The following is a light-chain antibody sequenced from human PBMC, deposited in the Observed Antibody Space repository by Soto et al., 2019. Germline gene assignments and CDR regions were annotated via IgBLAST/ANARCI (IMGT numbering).Light chain of an antibody. CDR2: DVT. CDR3: CSNAGGYTLA. CDR1: SSDVGGYNY. V-gene: IGLV2-11*01. J-gene: IGLJ2*01. Sequence: QSALTQPRSVSGSPGQSVTISCTGTSSDVGGYNYVSWYQQHPDKAPKVMIYDVTKRPSEVPDRFSGSKSGNTASLTISGLQAEDEADYYCCSNAGGYTLAFGGGTKVTVL.